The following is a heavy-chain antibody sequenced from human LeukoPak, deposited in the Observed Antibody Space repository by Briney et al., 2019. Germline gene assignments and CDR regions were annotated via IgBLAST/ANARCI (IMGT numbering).Heavy chain of an antibody. CDR3: ANLMTTVTAGLFDY. D-gene: IGHD4-17*01. V-gene: IGHV1-2*06. J-gene: IGHJ4*02. CDR2: INPNSGDT. Sequence: ASVKVSCKASGYTFTGYYMHWVRQAPGQGLEWMGRINPNSGDTNFAQKFQGRVTMTRDTSLSTAYMELSRLRSDDTAVYYCANLMTTVTAGLFDYWGQGTLVTVSS. CDR1: GYTFTGYY.